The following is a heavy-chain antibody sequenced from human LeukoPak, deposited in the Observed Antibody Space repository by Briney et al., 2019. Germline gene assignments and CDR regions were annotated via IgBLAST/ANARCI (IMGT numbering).Heavy chain of an antibody. CDR3: AELGITMIGGV. CDR1: GFTFSSYE. V-gene: IGHV3-48*03. J-gene: IGHJ6*04. D-gene: IGHD3-10*02. Sequence: PGGSLRLSCAASGFTFSSYEMNWVRQAPGKGLEWVSYISSSGSTIYYADPVKGRFTISRDNAKNSLYLQMKSLRAEDTAVYYCAELGITMIGGVWGKEATVTISS. CDR2: ISSSGSTI.